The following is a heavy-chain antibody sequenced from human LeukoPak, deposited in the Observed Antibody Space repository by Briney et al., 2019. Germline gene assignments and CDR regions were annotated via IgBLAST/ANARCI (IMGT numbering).Heavy chain of an antibody. V-gene: IGHV4-59*01. CDR1: GSSISGYY. D-gene: IGHD3-22*01. CDR3: ARGDSHLHSSGYYYY. Sequence: PSETLSLTCTVSGSSISGYYWTWIRQPPGKGLEWIGYVYNSGNVNYNPSLRSRVTISLDTSKDQFSLKLSSVTAADTAIYYCARGDSHLHSSGYYYYWGQGTLLTVSS. CDR2: VYNSGNV. J-gene: IGHJ4*02.